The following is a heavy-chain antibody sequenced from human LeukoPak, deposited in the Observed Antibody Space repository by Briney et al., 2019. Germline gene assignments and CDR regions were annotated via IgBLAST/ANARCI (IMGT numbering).Heavy chain of an antibody. D-gene: IGHD3-22*01. CDR3: AKAQGTLVNFYAYGMDV. CDR1: GFTFRRSG. V-gene: IGHV3-30*18. CDR2: ISHDGNDK. J-gene: IGHJ6*02. Sequence: GRSLRLSCLASGFTFRRSGLHWVRQAPGRGLEWVAGISHDGNDKYSADFVEGRFTISRDTSNNTLYLQMSSLTTEDTAVYYCAKAQGTLVNFYAYGMDVWGHGTTVTASS.